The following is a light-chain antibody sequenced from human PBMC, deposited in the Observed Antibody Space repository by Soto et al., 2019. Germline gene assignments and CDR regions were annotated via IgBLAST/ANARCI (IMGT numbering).Light chain of an antibody. CDR2: GAS. Sequence: DIQMTQSPSSLSAYLGDRVNITCRASQGISNYLAWYQQKPGRLPKLLLFGASTLQSGVPARFSGSGSGTLFTLTINGLLPEDVATYYCQKYDRAPFTFGPGTKVDIK. CDR1: QGISNY. V-gene: IGKV1-27*01. CDR3: QKYDRAPFT. J-gene: IGKJ3*01.